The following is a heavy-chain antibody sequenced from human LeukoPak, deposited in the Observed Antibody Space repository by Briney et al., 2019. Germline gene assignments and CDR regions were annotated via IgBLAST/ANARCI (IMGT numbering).Heavy chain of an antibody. Sequence: GGSLRLSCAGSGFTFKDYYLNWIRQAPGKGLEWVSYISGGSTYTNYANSVKGRFTISRDNARNSLFLQMNSPTAEDTAIYYCARSLISAVIGMDVWGQGTAVTVSS. CDR2: ISGGSTYT. CDR1: GFTFKDYY. V-gene: IGHV3-11*06. J-gene: IGHJ6*02. CDR3: ARSLISAVIGMDV. D-gene: IGHD3-3*01.